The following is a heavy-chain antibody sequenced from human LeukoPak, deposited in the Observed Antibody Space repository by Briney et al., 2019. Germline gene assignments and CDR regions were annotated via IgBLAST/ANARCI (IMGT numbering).Heavy chain of an antibody. Sequence: ASVKVSCKASGYTFTSYGISWVRQAPGQGLEWMGWISAYNGNTNYAQKLQGRVTMTTDTSTSTAYMELRSLRSDDTAVYYCASSYYSDSSGAFDIWGQGTMVTVSS. J-gene: IGHJ3*02. D-gene: IGHD3-22*01. CDR3: ASSYYSDSSGAFDI. CDR2: ISAYNGNT. CDR1: GYTFTSYG. V-gene: IGHV1-18*01.